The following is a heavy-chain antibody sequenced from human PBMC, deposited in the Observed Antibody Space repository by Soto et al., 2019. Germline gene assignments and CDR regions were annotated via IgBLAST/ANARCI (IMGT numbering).Heavy chain of an antibody. CDR1: GYSFTTYW. CDR2: IDPTDSYS. D-gene: IGHD3-16*02. J-gene: IGHJ4*02. CDR3: ARHSEDSYLDH. V-gene: IGHV5-10-1*01. Sequence: EALKISFKASGYSFTTYWMTWVRQMPGKGLEWMGNIDPTDSYSIYGPSFQGHVTFSTDQSISPAYLQWSSLMASDTAMYFCARHSEDSYLDHWGKGTLVTVSS.